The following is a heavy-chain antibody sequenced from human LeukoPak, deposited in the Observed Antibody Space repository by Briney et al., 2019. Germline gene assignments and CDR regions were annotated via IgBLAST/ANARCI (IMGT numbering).Heavy chain of an antibody. D-gene: IGHD3-3*01. CDR1: GGTFTSYV. CDR3: SRPHYNVWVGYPDY. Sequence: GASVKVSCKASGGTFTSYVISWVRQAPGHGLEWMGWISAYCGNANYAQKLQGRVTITPDACTSQAYMELRSLRSDDTAVSSCSRPHYNVWVGYPDYWGQGTLVTVSS. J-gene: IGHJ4*02. CDR2: ISAYCGNA. V-gene: IGHV1-18*01.